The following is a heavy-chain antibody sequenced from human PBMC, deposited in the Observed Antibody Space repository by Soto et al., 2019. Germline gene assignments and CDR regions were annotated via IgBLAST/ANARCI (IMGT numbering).Heavy chain of an antibody. CDR2: ISTYSGDT. Sequence: ASVKVSCKASGYTFFTYDISWVRQAPGQGLEWMGWISTYSGDTKYAQKFQGRVTMTTDTYTTTAYLELRSLRSDDTAVYYCARHHGPTTSENWFDPWGQGTLVTVSS. D-gene: IGHD5-12*01. CDR1: GYTFFTYD. V-gene: IGHV1-18*01. J-gene: IGHJ5*02. CDR3: ARHHGPTTSENWFDP.